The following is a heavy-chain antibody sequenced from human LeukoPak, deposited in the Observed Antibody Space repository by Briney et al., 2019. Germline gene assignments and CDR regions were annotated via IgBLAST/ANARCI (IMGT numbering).Heavy chain of an antibody. V-gene: IGHV4-38-2*01. CDR2: IYHSGST. CDR3: ARAAAYYDILTGYYKGAFDI. CDR1: GYSISSGYY. Sequence: PSETLSLTCAVSGYSISSGYYWGWIGQPPGKGLEWIGSIYHSGSTYYNPSLKSRVTISVDTSKNQFSLKLSSVTAADTAVYYCARAAAYYDILTGYYKGAFDIWGQGTMVTVSS. J-gene: IGHJ3*02. D-gene: IGHD3-9*01.